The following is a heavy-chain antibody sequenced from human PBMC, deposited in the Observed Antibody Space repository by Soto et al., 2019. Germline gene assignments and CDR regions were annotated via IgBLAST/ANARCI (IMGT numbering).Heavy chain of an antibody. D-gene: IGHD6-13*01. CDR1: GYSFTSYW. CDR3: ASLGYSSSWYEIADY. CDR2: IYPGDSDT. Sequence: ESLKICFKGSGYSFTSYWIGWVRQIPGKGLEWMGIIYPGDSDTRYSPSFQGQVTISADKSISTAYLQWSSLKASDTAMYYCASLGYSSSWYEIADYWGQGTLVTVSS. V-gene: IGHV5-51*01. J-gene: IGHJ4*02.